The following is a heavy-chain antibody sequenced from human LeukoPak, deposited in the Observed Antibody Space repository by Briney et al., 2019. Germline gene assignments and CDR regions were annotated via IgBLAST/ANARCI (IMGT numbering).Heavy chain of an antibody. V-gene: IGHV5-51*04. D-gene: IGHD2-21*02. CDR1: GYSFISYW. CDR3: ARNFEYCGGDCYDY. CDR2: MFPGDSDT. J-gene: IGHJ4*02. Sequence: GESLEISCKGSGYSFISYWIGWVRQLPGKGLEWMGIMFPGDSDTRYSPSFQGQVTISADKPISTAYLQWSSLKASDSAIYYCARNFEYCGGDCYDYWGQGTLVTVSS.